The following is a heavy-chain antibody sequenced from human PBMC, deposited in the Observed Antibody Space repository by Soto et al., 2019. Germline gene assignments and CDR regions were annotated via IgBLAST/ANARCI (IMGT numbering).Heavy chain of an antibody. V-gene: IGHV3-48*02. CDR1: GFTFSSYW. D-gene: IGHD1-26*01. Sequence: GGSLRLSCAASGFTFSSYWMHWVRQAPGNGLEWVSYIGGSSNSIYYADSVKGRFTVSRDNAKNSLYLQMNSLRDEDTAVYYCARDLAVGTYAHFDYWGQGTLVTVSS. J-gene: IGHJ4*02. CDR2: IGGSSNSI. CDR3: ARDLAVGTYAHFDY.